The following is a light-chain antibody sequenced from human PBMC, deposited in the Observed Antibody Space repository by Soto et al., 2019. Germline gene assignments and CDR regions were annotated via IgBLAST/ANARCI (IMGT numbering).Light chain of an antibody. Sequence: QSVLTQPASVYGSPGQTITLSCTGTSSDVGGYNYVSWYQQHPGKAPKLMIYEVSKRPSEVFNRFSGSKSGNTASLTISGLQAEDEADYYCSSYTSSNNYVFGTGTKVTVL. CDR3: SSYTSSNNYV. J-gene: IGLJ1*01. CDR2: EVS. V-gene: IGLV2-14*01. CDR1: SSDVGGYNY.